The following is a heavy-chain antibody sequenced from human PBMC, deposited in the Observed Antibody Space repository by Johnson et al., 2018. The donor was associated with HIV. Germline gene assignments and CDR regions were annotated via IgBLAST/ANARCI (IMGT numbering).Heavy chain of an antibody. V-gene: IGHV3-66*01. J-gene: IGHJ3*02. CDR1: GLTVSTNY. D-gene: IGHD3-22*01. CDR2: VYSDGNT. CDR3: ARTQRVTMIVVSLGAFDI. Sequence: VLLVQSGGGMVQPGGSLRLSCAASGLTVSTNYMSWVRQAPGRGLEWVSVVYSDGNTYYADCVKGRFTISWDKAKNSLYLQMNNLSTEDTAVYYCARTQRVTMIVVSLGAFDIWGQGTMVTVSS.